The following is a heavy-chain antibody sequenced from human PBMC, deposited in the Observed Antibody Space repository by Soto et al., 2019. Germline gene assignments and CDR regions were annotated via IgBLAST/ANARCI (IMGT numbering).Heavy chain of an antibody. J-gene: IGHJ5*02. CDR1: GYTLTELS. Sequence: ASVKVSCKVSGYTLTELSMHWARQAPGKGLGWMGGFDPEDGETIYAQKFQGRVTMTEDTSTDTAYMELSSLRSEDTAVYYCATQRRFTPMNWFDPWGQGTLVTVSS. D-gene: IGHD3-16*01. CDR3: ATQRRFTPMNWFDP. V-gene: IGHV1-24*01. CDR2: FDPEDGET.